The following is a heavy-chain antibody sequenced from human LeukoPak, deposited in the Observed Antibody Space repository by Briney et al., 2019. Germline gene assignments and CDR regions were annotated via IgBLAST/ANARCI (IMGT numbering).Heavy chain of an antibody. V-gene: IGHV1-24*01. CDR3: ATAPIAKAAAGPNY. CDR1: RYSLTELS. CDR2: LDPEAGET. Sequence: GASVKVSCKVSRYSLTELSMHWVRQAPVKGLEWMGGLDPEAGETIYAQKFQGRVALTEDTSADTAYMELSSLKSEDTAAYYCATAPIAKAAAGPNYWGQGTLVTVSS. J-gene: IGHJ4*02. D-gene: IGHD6-13*01.